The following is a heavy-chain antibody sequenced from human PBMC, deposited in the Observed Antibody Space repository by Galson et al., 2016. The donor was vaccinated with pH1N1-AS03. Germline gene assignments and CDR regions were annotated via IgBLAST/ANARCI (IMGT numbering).Heavy chain of an antibody. D-gene: IGHD5-18*01. CDR1: GFAFNFNS. V-gene: IGHV3-30*15. Sequence: SLRLSCAASGFAFNFNSMHWVRQAPGKGLEWIAVLSYAGTSEYFADSVKGRFTVSRGNAKNTLYLQMSNLRVEDTAVYYCAKEGGYTFGQQHLDFWGQGTLVTVAS. CDR3: AKEGGYTFGQQHLDF. J-gene: IGHJ4*02. CDR2: LSYAGTSE.